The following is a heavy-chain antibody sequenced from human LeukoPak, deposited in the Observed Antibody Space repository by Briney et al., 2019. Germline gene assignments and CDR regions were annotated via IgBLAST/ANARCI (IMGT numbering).Heavy chain of an antibody. CDR3: ARDRRGAAAANGNWFDP. Sequence: SPSETLSLTCTVSGGSISSSSYYWGWIRQPPGKGLEWIESIYYSGSTYYNPSLKSRVTISVDTSKNQFSLKLSSVTAADTAVYYCARDRRGAAAANGNWFDPWGQGTLVTVSS. J-gene: IGHJ5*02. V-gene: IGHV4-39*07. D-gene: IGHD6-13*01. CDR2: IYYSGST. CDR1: GGSISSSSYY.